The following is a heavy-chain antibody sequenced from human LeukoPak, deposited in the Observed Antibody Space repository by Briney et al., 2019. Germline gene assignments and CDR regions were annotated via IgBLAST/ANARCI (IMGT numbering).Heavy chain of an antibody. Sequence: ASVKVSCKASGYTFTSYGISWVRQAPGQGLEWMGWISAYNGNTNYAQKLQGRVTMTTDTSTSTAYMELRSLRSDDTAVYYCARDRKTYYDILTGRNFDYWGQGTLVTVSS. D-gene: IGHD3-9*01. CDR2: ISAYNGNT. V-gene: IGHV1-18*01. J-gene: IGHJ4*02. CDR1: GYTFTSYG. CDR3: ARDRKTYYDILTGRNFDY.